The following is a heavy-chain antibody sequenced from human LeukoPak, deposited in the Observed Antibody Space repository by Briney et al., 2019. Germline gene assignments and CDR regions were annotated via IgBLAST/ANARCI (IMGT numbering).Heavy chain of an antibody. CDR3: ARGPPNYDFWSGYLDAFDI. Sequence: GGSLRLSYAASGFTFSSYAMSWVRQAPGKGLEWVSAISGSGGSTYYADSVKGRFTISRDNSKNTLYLQMNSLRAEDTAVYYCARGPPNYDFWSGYLDAFDIWGQGTMVTVSS. CDR1: GFTFSSYA. D-gene: IGHD3-3*01. V-gene: IGHV3-23*01. CDR2: ISGSGGST. J-gene: IGHJ3*02.